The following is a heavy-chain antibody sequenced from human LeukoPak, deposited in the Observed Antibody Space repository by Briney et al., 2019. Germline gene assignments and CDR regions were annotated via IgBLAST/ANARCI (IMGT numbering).Heavy chain of an antibody. Sequence: SETLSLTCTVSGGSISSSSYYWGWIRQPPGKGLEWIGSIYYSGSTYYNPSLKSRVTISVDTSKNQFSLKLSSVTAADTAVYYCAGAVRIVVVVAAKEYNWFDPWGQGTLVTVSS. J-gene: IGHJ5*02. D-gene: IGHD2-15*01. V-gene: IGHV4-39*07. CDR1: GGSISSSSYY. CDR3: AGAVRIVVVVAAKEYNWFDP. CDR2: IYYSGST.